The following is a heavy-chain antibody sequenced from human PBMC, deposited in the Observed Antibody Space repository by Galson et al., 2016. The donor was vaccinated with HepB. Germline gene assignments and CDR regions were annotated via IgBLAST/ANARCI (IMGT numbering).Heavy chain of an antibody. V-gene: IGHV3-74*01. Sequence: SLRLSCAASGFTFRTYWMHWVRQVPGEGLVWVARINSDGSSRSYADSVKGRFTISRDNAKNTLYLQRNYLRAEDTAVYYCARRDAAPDVWGQGTTVTVSS. CDR1: GFTFRTYW. D-gene: IGHD6-25*01. CDR3: ARRDAAPDV. CDR2: INSDGSSR. J-gene: IGHJ6*02.